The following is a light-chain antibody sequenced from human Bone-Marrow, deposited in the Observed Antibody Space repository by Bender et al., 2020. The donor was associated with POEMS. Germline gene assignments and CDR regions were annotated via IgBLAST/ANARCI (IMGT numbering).Light chain of an antibody. V-gene: IGLV2-23*01. J-gene: IGLJ1*01. CDR1: ISDIGKYDL. Sequence: QSALTQPASVSGSPGQSITISCTGDISDIGKYDLLSWYQQYPGKVPKLIIYEASKRPSGVSNRFSCSKSGNPASLTISGLQPEDEAEYYCCSYAGNTVFGSGTRVTVL. CDR3: CSYAGNTV. CDR2: EAS.